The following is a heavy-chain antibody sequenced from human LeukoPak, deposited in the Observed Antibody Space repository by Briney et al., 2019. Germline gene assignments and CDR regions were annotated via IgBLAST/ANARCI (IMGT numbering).Heavy chain of an antibody. CDR2: ISGSGGST. CDR1: GFTFTSYA. J-gene: IGHJ1*01. CDR3: ARAFYTSSWPYFQH. V-gene: IGHV3-23*01. D-gene: IGHD6-13*01. Sequence: GGSLRLSCAASGFTFTSYAMSWVRQAPGKGLEWVSAISGSGGSTYCADSVKGRFTIPRDNSKNTLYLQMNSLRAEDTAVYYCARAFYTSSWPYFQHWGQGTLVTVSS.